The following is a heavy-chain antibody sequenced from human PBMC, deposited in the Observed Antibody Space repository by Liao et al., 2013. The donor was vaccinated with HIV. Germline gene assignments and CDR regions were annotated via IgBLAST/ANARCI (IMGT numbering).Heavy chain of an antibody. CDR3: ARGLWGSITCEGLVCYYYYYYMDV. CDR2: INQSGST. D-gene: IGHD2-2*01. CDR1: GGSFSGYY. Sequence: QVQLQQWGAGLLKPSETLSLTCAVYGGSFSGYYWSWIRQPPGKGLEWIGEINQSGSTNYNPSLKSRVTISVDTSKNQFSLKLRSVTAADTAVYYCARGLWGSITCEGLVCYYYYYYMDVWGKGPRSPSP. J-gene: IGHJ6*03. V-gene: IGHV4-34*01.